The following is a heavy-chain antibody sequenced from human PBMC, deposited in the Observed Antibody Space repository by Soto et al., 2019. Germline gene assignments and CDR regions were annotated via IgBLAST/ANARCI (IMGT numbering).Heavy chain of an antibody. J-gene: IGHJ6*02. CDR2: ISAYNGNT. V-gene: IGHV1-18*01. CDR1: GYTFTSYG. D-gene: IGHD2-15*01. CDR3: ARDNYCSGGSCYSFYYYYYYGMDV. Sequence: ASVKVSCKASGYTFTSYGISWVRQAPGQGLEWMGWISAYNGNTNYAQKLQGRVTMTTDTSTSTAYMELRSLRSDDTAVYYCARDNYCSGGSCYSFYYYYYYGMDVWG.